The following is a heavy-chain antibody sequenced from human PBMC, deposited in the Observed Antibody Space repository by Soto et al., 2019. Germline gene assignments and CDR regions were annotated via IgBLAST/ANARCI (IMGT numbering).Heavy chain of an antibody. CDR1: GFTFSSYS. J-gene: IGHJ4*02. D-gene: IGHD3-16*02. Sequence: GGSLRLSCAASGFTFSSYSMNWVRQAPGKGLEWVSSISSSSSYIYYADSVKGRFTISRDNAKNSLYLQMNSLRAEDTAVYYCAREGDYIWGSYRSKPFDYWGQGTLVTVSS. CDR3: AREGDYIWGSYRSKPFDY. V-gene: IGHV3-21*01. CDR2: ISSSSSYI.